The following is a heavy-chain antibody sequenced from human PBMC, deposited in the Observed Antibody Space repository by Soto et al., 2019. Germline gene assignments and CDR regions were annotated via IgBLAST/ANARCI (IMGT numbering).Heavy chain of an antibody. CDR2: IIPILGIA. CDR3: ARDDVTGRGEDYYYYGMDV. D-gene: IGHD2-21*02. Sequence: QVQLVQSGAEVKKPGSSVKVSCKASGGTFSSYTISWVRQAPGQGLEWMGRIIPILGIANYAQKFQGRVKSTADKSTDTAYMELSSLRSEDRAVYYCARDDVTGRGEDYYYYGMDVWGQGTTVTVSS. CDR1: GGTFSSYT. J-gene: IGHJ6*02. V-gene: IGHV1-69*08.